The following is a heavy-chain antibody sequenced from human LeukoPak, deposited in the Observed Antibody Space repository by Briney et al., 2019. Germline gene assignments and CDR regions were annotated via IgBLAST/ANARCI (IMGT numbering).Heavy chain of an antibody. CDR3: AKDGFYCSSTSCYLDY. D-gene: IGHD2-2*01. Sequence: PGGSLRLSCAASGFTFSSYWMSWVRQAPGKGLEWVSTISGSGGSTYYADSVKGRFTISRDNSKNTLYLQMNSLRAEDTAVYYCAKDGFYCSSTSCYLDYWGQGTLVTVSS. CDR2: ISGSGGST. CDR1: GFTFSSYW. V-gene: IGHV3-23*01. J-gene: IGHJ4*02.